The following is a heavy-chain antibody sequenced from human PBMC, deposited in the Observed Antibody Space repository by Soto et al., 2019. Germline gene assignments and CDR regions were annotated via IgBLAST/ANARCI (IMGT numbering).Heavy chain of an antibody. Sequence: QVELVQSGAEVKTPGSSVKVSCKASEETFNKFAITWVRQAPGQGLEWMGGIILLFGKTEYAQKFRGRLTITADKYTRTIYMELDNLRSEDTAIYYCTRAPFDFYSRIDPWGPGTLVTVSS. CDR1: EETFNKFA. D-gene: IGHD2-15*01. CDR3: TRAPFDFYSRIDP. CDR2: IILLFGKT. V-gene: IGHV1-69*06. J-gene: IGHJ5*01.